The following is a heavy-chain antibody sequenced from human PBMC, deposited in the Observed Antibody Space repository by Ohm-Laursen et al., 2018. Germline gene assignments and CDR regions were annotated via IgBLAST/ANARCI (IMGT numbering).Heavy chain of an antibody. D-gene: IGHD6-19*01. CDR1: GHTFTSYD. V-gene: IGHV1-8*01. CDR2: MNPNSGNT. CDR3: ARTHSSGWYTDAFDI. Sequence: SVSASRKASGHTFTSYDTNWVRQATGQGLEWLRWMNPNSGNTGYAQKFQGRITMTRNTSISTAYMELSSLRSEDAAVYYCARTHSSGWYTDAFDIWGQGTMVTVSS. J-gene: IGHJ3*02.